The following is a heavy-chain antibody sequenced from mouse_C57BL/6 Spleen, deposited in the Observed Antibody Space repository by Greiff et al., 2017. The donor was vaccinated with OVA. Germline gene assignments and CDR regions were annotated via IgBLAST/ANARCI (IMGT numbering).Heavy chain of an antibody. CDR3: ARDYYGSSHAMDY. J-gene: IGHJ4*01. CDR1: GFTFSSYG. Sequence: EVKVVESGGDLVKPGGSLKLSCAASGFTFSSYGMSWVRQTPDKRLEWVATISSGGSYTYYPDSVKGRFTISRDNAKNTLYLQMSSLKSEDTAMYYCARDYYGSSHAMDYWGQGTSVTVSS. CDR2: ISSGGSYT. V-gene: IGHV5-6*01. D-gene: IGHD1-1*01.